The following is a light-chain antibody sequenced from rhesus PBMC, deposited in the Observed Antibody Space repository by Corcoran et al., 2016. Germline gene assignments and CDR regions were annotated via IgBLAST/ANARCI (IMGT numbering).Light chain of an antibody. J-gene: IGKJ1*01. Sequence: ETVVTQSPATLSLSPGERATLSCRASQSVGSYLAWYQQKPGQAPRLLIYGASSRATGIPDRFSGSGSGTDFTLIISSLEPEDVGVYYCQQSSNLWTFGQGTKVEIK. CDR1: QSVGSY. CDR2: GAS. V-gene: IGKV3-24*04. CDR3: QQSSNLWT.